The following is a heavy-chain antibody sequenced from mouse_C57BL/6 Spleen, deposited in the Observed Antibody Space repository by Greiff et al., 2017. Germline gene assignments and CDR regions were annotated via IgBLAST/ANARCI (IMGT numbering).Heavy chain of an antibody. V-gene: IGHV1-55*01. CDR2: IYPGSGST. J-gene: IGHJ1*03. CDR3: RRYATTVVARYFDV. Sequence: QVQLKQPGAELVKPGASVKMSCKASGYTFTSYWITWVKQRPGQGLEWIGDIYPGSGSTNYNEKFKSKATLTVDTSSSTAYMQLSSLTSEDSAVYYCRRYATTVVARYFDVWGTGTTVTVAA. CDR1: GYTFTSYW. D-gene: IGHD1-1*01.